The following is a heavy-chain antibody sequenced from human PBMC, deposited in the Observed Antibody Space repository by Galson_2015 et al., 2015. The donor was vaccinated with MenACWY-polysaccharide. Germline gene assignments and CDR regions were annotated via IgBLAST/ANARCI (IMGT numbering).Heavy chain of an antibody. D-gene: IGHD3-10*01. Sequence: SLRLSCAASGFIFSNFAMHWVRQAPGKGLEWVAVIWHDGSNKYYADSVKGRFTISRDNSKNTVYLQMNSLRAEDTAVYYCPRDAGSGPSTCEHWGQASLVTVSS. V-gene: IGHV3-33*01. CDR1: GFIFSNFA. J-gene: IGHJ1*01. CDR2: IWHDGSNK. CDR3: PRDAGSGPSTCEH.